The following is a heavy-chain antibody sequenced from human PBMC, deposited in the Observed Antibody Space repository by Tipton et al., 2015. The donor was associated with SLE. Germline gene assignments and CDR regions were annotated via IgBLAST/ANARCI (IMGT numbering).Heavy chain of an antibody. D-gene: IGHD5-12*01. V-gene: IGHV4-59*12. Sequence: GLVKPSETLSLTCTVSGGSISSYYWSWIRQPPGKGLEWIGYIYYSGSTNYNPSLKSRVTISVDTSKNQFSLKLSSVTAADTAVYYCARGVVDIVATIQWYFDLWGRGTLVTVSS. J-gene: IGHJ2*01. CDR1: GGSISSYY. CDR2: IYYSGST. CDR3: ARGVVDIVATIQWYFDL.